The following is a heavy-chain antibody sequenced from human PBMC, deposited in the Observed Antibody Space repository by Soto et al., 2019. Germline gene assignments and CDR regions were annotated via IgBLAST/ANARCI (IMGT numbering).Heavy chain of an antibody. CDR2: IYYIGTT. J-gene: IGHJ4*02. V-gene: IGHV4-61*01. CDR3: AREEKQLSRYGGDFDY. Sequence: SETLSLTCSVSDGSVNSGNYYWSWNRQPPGKGLEWIGHIYYIGTTDYNPSLKSRVTISVDTSKNQFSLKVTSVTAADTAVYFCAREEKQLSRYGGDFDYWGQGILVTVS. CDR1: DGSVNSGNYY. D-gene: IGHD3-16*01.